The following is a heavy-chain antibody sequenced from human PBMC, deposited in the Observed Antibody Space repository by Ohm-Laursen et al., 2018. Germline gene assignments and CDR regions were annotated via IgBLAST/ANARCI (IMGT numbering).Heavy chain of an antibody. Sequence: TLSLTCTVSGGSISSGGYYWSWIRQHPGKGLEWIGYIYYSGSTYYNPSLKSLVTISVDTSKNQFSLKLSSVTAADTAVYYCARGRQWLLQDAFDIWGQGTMVTVSS. CDR1: GGSISSGGYY. D-gene: IGHD6-19*01. J-gene: IGHJ3*02. V-gene: IGHV4-31*01. CDR3: ARGRQWLLQDAFDI. CDR2: IYYSGST.